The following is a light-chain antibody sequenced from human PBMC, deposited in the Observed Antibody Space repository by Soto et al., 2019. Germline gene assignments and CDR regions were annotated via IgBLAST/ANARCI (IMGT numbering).Light chain of an antibody. Sequence: EIVLTQSPGTLSLSPGERATLSCRASQSVSSSSLAWYQQKPGQAPRLLMYGASRRATGIPDRFSGSGSGTDYTLTISRLEPEDFALYYCQQYSNSPPWTFGQGTKVEIK. V-gene: IGKV3-20*01. CDR3: QQYSNSPPWT. CDR2: GAS. CDR1: QSVSSSS. J-gene: IGKJ1*01.